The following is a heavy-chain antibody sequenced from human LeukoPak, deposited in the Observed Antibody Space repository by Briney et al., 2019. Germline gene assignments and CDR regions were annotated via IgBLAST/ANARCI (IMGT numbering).Heavy chain of an antibody. CDR3: ARVPDYYYYMDV. J-gene: IGHJ6*03. Sequence: ASVKVSCKASGCTFTSYDINWVRQATGQGLEWMGWMNPNSGNTGYAQKFQGRVTMTRNTSISTAYMELSSLRSEDTAVYYCARVPDYYYYMDVWGNGTAVTVSS. CDR2: MNPNSGNT. V-gene: IGHV1-8*01. CDR1: GCTFTSYD.